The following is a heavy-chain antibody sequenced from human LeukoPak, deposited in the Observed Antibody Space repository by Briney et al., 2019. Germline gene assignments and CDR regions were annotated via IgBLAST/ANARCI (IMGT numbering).Heavy chain of an antibody. D-gene: IGHD3-3*01. CDR2: IYYSGST. Sequence: NPSETLSLTCTVSGGAISSYYWSWIWQPPGKGLEWIGYIYYSGSTNYNPSLKSRDTISVDTPKNQFSLKLSSVTAADTAVYYCARAISSNAEWLQHPRRGWFDPWGQGTLVTVSS. CDR1: GGAISSYY. J-gene: IGHJ5*02. V-gene: IGHV4-59*01. CDR3: ARAISSNAEWLQHPRRGWFDP.